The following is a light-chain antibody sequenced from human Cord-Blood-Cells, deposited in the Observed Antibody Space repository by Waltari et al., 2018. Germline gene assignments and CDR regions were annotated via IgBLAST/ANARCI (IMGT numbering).Light chain of an antibody. CDR3: QQYYSTPWT. CDR1: QSVLYSSNNKNY. Sequence: DIVMTQSPDSLAVSLGERATINCKSSQSVLYSSNNKNYLAWYQQKPGQPHKLLIYWASTRESGVPERFSGSVSGTDFTLTISSLQAEDVAVYYCQQYYSTPWTFGQGTKVEIK. V-gene: IGKV4-1*01. CDR2: WAS. J-gene: IGKJ1*01.